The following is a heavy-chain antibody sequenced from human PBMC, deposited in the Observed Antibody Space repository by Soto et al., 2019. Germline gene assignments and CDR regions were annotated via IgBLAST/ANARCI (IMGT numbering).Heavy chain of an antibody. CDR3: AREGTTGNAFDI. V-gene: IGHV3-30-3*01. CDR1: GFTFSSYA. Sequence: QVQLVESGGGVVQPGRSLRLSCAASGFTFSSYAMHWVRQAPGKGLEWVAVISYDGSNKYYADSVKGRFTISRDNSKNTLYLQMNSLRAEDTSVYYCAREGTTGNAFDIWGQGTMVTVSS. CDR2: ISYDGSNK. J-gene: IGHJ3*02. D-gene: IGHD4-17*01.